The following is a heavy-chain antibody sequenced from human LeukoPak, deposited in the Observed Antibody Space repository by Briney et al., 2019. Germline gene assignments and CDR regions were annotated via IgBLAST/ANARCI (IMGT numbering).Heavy chain of an antibody. Sequence: SGTLSLTCAVYGGSFSGYYWSWIRQPPGKGLDWIGEINHSGSTNYNPSLKSRVTISVDTSKNQFSLKLSSVTAADTAVYYCARGSFSRRAARRGAKTFDYWGQGTLVTVSS. CDR1: GGSFSGYY. CDR3: ARGSFSRRAARRGAKTFDY. D-gene: IGHD6-6*01. CDR2: INHSGST. V-gene: IGHV4-34*01. J-gene: IGHJ4*02.